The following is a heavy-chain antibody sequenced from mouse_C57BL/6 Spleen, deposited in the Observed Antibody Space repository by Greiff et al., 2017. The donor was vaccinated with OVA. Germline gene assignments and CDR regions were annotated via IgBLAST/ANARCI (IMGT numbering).Heavy chain of an antibody. Sequence: VQLQQPGAELVKPGASVKLSCKASGYTFTSYWMHWVKQRPGQGLEWIGMIHPNSGSTNYNEKFKSKATLTVDKSSSTAYMQLSSLTSEDSAVYYCARDGSSYEWYFDVWGTGTTVTVSS. J-gene: IGHJ1*03. CDR3: ARDGSSYEWYFDV. CDR1: GYTFTSYW. V-gene: IGHV1-64*01. CDR2: IHPNSGST. D-gene: IGHD1-1*01.